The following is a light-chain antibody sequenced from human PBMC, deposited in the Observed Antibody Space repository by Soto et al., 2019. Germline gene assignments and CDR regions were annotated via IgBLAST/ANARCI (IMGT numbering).Light chain of an antibody. V-gene: IGLV2-14*01. CDR3: SSHTSSGTYV. J-gene: IGLJ1*01. CDR1: SSDIGAYNY. Sequence: QSALTQPASVSGSPGQSIAISCTGTSSDIGAYNYVSWYQQHPGKAPKLMIYDVSKRPSGVSNRFSGSKSGNTASLTISGLQAEDEADYYCSSHTSSGTYVFGSGTKLTVL. CDR2: DVS.